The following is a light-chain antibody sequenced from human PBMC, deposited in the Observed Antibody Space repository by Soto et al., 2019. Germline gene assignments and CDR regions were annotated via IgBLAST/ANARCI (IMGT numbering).Light chain of an antibody. J-gene: IGKJ1*01. CDR1: QSVSSSY. CDR3: QQYHSSPPT. Sequence: EIVLTQSPGTLSLSPGERATLSCRASQSVSSSYLALAWYQQKPGQAPRLLIYGASSRATGIPDRFSGSGSGTDFTLTISRLEPEDFAVYYCQQYHSSPPTFGQGTKVEIK. V-gene: IGKV3-20*01. CDR2: GAS.